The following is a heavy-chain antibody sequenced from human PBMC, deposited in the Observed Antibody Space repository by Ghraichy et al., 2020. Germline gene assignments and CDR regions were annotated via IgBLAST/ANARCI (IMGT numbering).Heavy chain of an antibody. CDR2: INDSGDT. V-gene: IGHV4-39*01. J-gene: IGHJ4*02. CDR1: DDSMSSSSYY. Sequence: SQTLSLTCTVSDDSMSSSSYYWAWIRQPPGKGLQWIGTINDSGDTYYDPSVRGRVTISADTSKNQFSLKVNSVTAAADTAVYYCVRPRIGTTQMDWGQGTLVTVSS. D-gene: IGHD1-7*01. CDR3: VRPRIGTTQMD.